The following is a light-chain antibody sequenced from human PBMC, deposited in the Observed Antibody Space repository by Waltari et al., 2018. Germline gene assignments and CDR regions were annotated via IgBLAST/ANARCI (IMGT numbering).Light chain of an antibody. Sequence: QSALTQPPSASGSPGQAITISCTGTRSAVGAYNYVSWYQQHPGKGPKLIIYEVNRRPSGVPHRFSGSKSGNTASLTVSGLQAEDEADYYCSSFTVSTHVIFGGGTKLTVL. CDR3: SSFTVSTHVI. V-gene: IGLV2-8*01. CDR2: EVN. CDR1: RSAVGAYNY. J-gene: IGLJ2*01.